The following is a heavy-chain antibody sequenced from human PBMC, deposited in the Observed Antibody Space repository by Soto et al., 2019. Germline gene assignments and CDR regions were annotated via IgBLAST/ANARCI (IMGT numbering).Heavy chain of an antibody. J-gene: IGHJ4*02. CDR1: GFTFSSYG. Sequence: QVQLVESGGGVVQPGRSLRLSCAASGFTFSSYGMHWVRQAPGKGLEWVAVISYDGNNKYYADSVKGRFSICRDNSKNTLYLQMDSLRAEDTALYYCAKAYAVPAATASFDYWGQGTLVTVSS. D-gene: IGHD2-2*01. CDR3: AKAYAVPAATASFDY. CDR2: ISYDGNNK. V-gene: IGHV3-30*18.